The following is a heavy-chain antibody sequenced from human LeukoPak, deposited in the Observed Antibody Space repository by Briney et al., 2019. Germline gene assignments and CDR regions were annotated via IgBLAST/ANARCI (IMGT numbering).Heavy chain of an antibody. Sequence: YPSETLSLTCTVSGGSISSYYWSWIRQPPGKGLEWIGYIYTSGSTNYNPSLKSRVTISVDTSKNQFSLKLSSVTAADTAVYYCARDRTEATMVRGSPYYYYYGMDVWGQGTTVTVSS. CDR2: IYTSGST. CDR1: GGSISSYY. V-gene: IGHV4-4*09. CDR3: ARDRTEATMVRGSPYYYYYGMDV. D-gene: IGHD3-10*01. J-gene: IGHJ6*02.